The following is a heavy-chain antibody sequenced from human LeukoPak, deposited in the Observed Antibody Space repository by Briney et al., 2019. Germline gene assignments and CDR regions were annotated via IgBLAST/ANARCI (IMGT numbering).Heavy chain of an antibody. CDR1: GFTFSDYD. CDR2: ISSSGRTK. V-gene: IGHV3-11*04. J-gene: IGHJ4*02. D-gene: IGHD3-22*01. Sequence: GGSLRLSCAASGFTFSDYDISWIRQAPGKGLEWFSYISSSGRTKYYADSMKGRFTISRDNAKNSLYLQMNSLRAEDTAVYYCARSLLGSSSGYLDYWGQGTLLTASS. CDR3: ARSLLGSSSGYLDY.